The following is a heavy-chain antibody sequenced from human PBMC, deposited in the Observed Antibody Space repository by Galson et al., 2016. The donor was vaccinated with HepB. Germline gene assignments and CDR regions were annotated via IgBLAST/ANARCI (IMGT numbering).Heavy chain of an antibody. CDR1: GDSISSGDHY. D-gene: IGHD6-13*01. J-gene: IGHJ4*02. CDR3: ARDQKGSAGTLDY. V-gene: IGHV4-30-4*01. Sequence: TLSLTCTVSGDSISSGDHYWSWIRQPPGQGLEWIGNIYYTGSTYYNPSLESRVIISVDTSKNQFSLKVTSVTAADTAEYYCARDQKGSAGTLDYWGQGTLVTVSS. CDR2: IYYTGST.